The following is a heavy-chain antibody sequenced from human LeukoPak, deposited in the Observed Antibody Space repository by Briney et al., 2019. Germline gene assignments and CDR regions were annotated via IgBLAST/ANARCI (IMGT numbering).Heavy chain of an antibody. Sequence: GGSLRLSCAASGFTFSSYSMNWVRQAPGKGLEWVSYISSSSSYTYYADSVKGRFTISRDNAKNSLYLQMNSLRAEDTAVYYCARESYYYGSGNYYMFDYWGQGILVTVSS. V-gene: IGHV3-21*06. D-gene: IGHD3-10*01. CDR3: ARESYYYGSGNYYMFDY. CDR2: ISSSSSYT. J-gene: IGHJ4*02. CDR1: GFTFSSYS.